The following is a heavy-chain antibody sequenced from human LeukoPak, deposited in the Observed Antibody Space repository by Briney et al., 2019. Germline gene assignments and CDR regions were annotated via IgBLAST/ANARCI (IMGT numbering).Heavy chain of an antibody. J-gene: IGHJ4*02. CDR2: FDPEDGET. CDR3: ATDLGRGGYGARNDY. V-gene: IGHV1-24*01. D-gene: IGHD6-25*01. CDR1: GYTPTELS. Sequence: ASVKVSCKVSGYTPTELSMHWVRQAPGKGLEWMGGFDPEDGETIYAQKFQGRVTMTEDTSTDTAYMELSSLRSEDTAVYYCATDLGRGGYGARNDYWGQGTLVTVSS.